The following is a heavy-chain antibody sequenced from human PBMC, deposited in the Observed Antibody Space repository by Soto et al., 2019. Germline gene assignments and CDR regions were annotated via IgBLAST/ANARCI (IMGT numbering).Heavy chain of an antibody. CDR3: AKETGPQEGFDY. CDR2: ISKDGSNK. CDR1: GFTFSNYA. J-gene: IGHJ4*02. D-gene: IGHD3-9*01. V-gene: IGHV3-30*18. Sequence: QVQLVESGGGVVQPGRSLRLSCAVSGFTFSNYAMHWVRQAPGKGLEWVAVISKDGSNKYYGDFVKGRFTISRDSSKNTLYLQMNSLREEDTAVYYCAKETGPQEGFDYWGQGTLVTVSS.